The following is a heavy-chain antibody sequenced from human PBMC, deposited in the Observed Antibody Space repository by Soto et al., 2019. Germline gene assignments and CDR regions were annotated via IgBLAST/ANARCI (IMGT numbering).Heavy chain of an antibody. CDR1: GLTISSASYY. Sequence: QVLLQESGPGLMKPSQTLSLTCTVSGLTISSASYYWSWIRQHPGKGLEWVGNIYYIGSTYYSPSLKSRLTLWVDTSKNQFSLRLASVTAAYTAVYYCARYRISGSWSKFDYWGQVPLVTVSS. J-gene: IGHJ4*02. V-gene: IGHV4-31*03. D-gene: IGHD6-13*01. CDR2: IYYIGST. CDR3: ARYRISGSWSKFDY.